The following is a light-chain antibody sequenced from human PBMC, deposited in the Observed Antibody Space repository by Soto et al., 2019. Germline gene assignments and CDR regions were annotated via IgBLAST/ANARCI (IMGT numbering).Light chain of an antibody. CDR1: SSDIGAYNS. CDR3: SSFAGRNNVVV. V-gene: IGLV2-8*01. CDR2: EVS. J-gene: IGLJ2*01. Sequence: QSALTQPPSASGSPGQSVTISCTGSSSDIGAYNSVSWYQQHPGKAPKLIIYEVSDRPSGVPDRFSGSKSGNTASLTVSGLRAEDGADYYCSSFAGRNNVVVFGGGTKVTVL.